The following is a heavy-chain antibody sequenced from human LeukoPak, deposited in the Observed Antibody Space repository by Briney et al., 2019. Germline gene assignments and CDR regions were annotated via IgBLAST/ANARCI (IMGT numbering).Heavy chain of an antibody. J-gene: IGHJ4*02. D-gene: IGHD1-26*01. CDR1: GFTFSTYG. CDR3: ANALGAHYFDS. Sequence: PGGSLRLSCAASGFTFSTYGMSWVRQAPGKGLEWVANIKQDGSEKYYVDSVKGRFIISRDNAKNSLYLQMNSLRAEDTAVYYCANALGAHYFDSWGQGTLVTVSS. V-gene: IGHV3-7*05. CDR2: IKQDGSEK.